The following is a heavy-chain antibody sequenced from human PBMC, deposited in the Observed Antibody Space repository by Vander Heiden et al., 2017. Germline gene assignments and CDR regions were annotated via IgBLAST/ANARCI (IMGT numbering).Heavy chain of an antibody. Sequence: EVQLVQTGGGLVKPGGSLRLSCAASGFTFSNVRLIWVPQAPGKGLEWVGRIKSKTDGGTTDYAAPVKGRFTISRDDSKNTLYLQMNSLKTEDTAVYYCTTVGLGVSGYDPDYFDYWGQGTLVTVSS. J-gene: IGHJ4*02. CDR3: TTVGLGVSGYDPDYFDY. CDR1: GFTFSNVR. CDR2: IKSKTDGGTT. D-gene: IGHD5-12*01. V-gene: IGHV3-15*07.